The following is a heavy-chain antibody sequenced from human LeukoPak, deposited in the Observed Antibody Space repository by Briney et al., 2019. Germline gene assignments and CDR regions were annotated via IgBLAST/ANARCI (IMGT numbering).Heavy chain of an antibody. J-gene: IGHJ4*02. CDR2: IYPADSEI. V-gene: IGHV5-51*01. D-gene: IGHD6-13*01. Sequence: GESLKTSCKGSGYNFLSYWIGWVRQMPGKGLELLGIIYPADSEIRYSPSFQGQVTISADKSMSTAFLQWASLKASDTAMYYCAAAAPNTAGWHYWGQGTLVTVSS. CDR3: AAAAPNTAGWHY. CDR1: GYNFLSYW.